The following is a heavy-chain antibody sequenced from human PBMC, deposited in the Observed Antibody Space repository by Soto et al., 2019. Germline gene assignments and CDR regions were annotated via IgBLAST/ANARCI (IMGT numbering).Heavy chain of an antibody. J-gene: IGHJ4*02. Sequence: PGGSLRLSCAASGFTFSDYYMSWIRQVPGKGPEWVAYISGTSDSIPYADSVKGRFTVSRDNAKSSLYLQMNSLKAEDTAVYYCARVAVLAAAGTTDYWGQGTLVTGSS. D-gene: IGHD6-13*01. CDR3: ARVAVLAAAGTTDY. CDR2: ISGTSDSI. V-gene: IGHV3-11*06. CDR1: GFTFSDYY.